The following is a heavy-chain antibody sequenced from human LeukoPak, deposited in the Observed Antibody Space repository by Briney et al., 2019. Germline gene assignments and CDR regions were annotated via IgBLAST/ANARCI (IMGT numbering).Heavy chain of an antibody. V-gene: IGHV4-61*02. CDR1: GGSISSGSYY. Sequence: PSQTLSLTCTVSGGSISSGSYYWSWIRQPAGKGLGWIGRIYTGGSTNYNPSLKRRVTISVDTSKIQFSLKLSSVTAADTAVYYCARAPYWGSSHFDYWGQGTLVTVSS. D-gene: IGHD3-16*01. CDR3: ARAPYWGSSHFDY. CDR2: IYTGGST. J-gene: IGHJ4*02.